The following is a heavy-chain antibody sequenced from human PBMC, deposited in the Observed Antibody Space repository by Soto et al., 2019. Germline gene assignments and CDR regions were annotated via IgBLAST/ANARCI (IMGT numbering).Heavy chain of an antibody. V-gene: IGHV1-18*04. D-gene: IGHD5-12*01. CDR3: ARHHGPTTSENWFDP. J-gene: IGHJ5*02. CDR1: GYTFSTYG. Sequence: ASVKVSCKSSGYTFSTYGIIWVRQAPGQGLEWMGWISTYSGDTKYAQKFQGRVTMTTDTSTTTAYLELRSLRSDDTAVYYCARHHGPTTSENWFDPWGQGTLATVSS. CDR2: ISTYSGDT.